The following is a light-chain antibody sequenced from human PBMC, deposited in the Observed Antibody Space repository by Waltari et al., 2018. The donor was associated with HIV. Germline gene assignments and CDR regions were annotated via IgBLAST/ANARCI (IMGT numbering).Light chain of an antibody. V-gene: IGLV1-40*01. Sequence: QSVLTQPPSVSGAPGQRVPLSCTGSDSNIGTHAVPWYQQPPGTAPQLLIYNNNNRPSGVPDRFSASKSGTSASLAITGLQPEDETDYYCQSYDSSLSASVFGGGTKLTVL. CDR1: DSNIGTHA. J-gene: IGLJ2*01. CDR2: NNN. CDR3: QSYDSSLSASV.